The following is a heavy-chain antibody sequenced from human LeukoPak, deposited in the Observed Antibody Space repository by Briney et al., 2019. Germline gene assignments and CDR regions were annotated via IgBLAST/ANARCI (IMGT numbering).Heavy chain of an antibody. J-gene: IGHJ4*02. V-gene: IGHV5-10-1*01. CDR1: GYIFTTYW. CDR2: IDPSDSYT. CDR3: ARQDF. Sequence: GESLKISCKVSGYIFTTYWISWVRQMPGKGLEWMGRIDPSDSYTDYAPSFQGHATISADRSLSTAYLQWYSLKASDTAMYYCARQDFWGQGTLVTVSS.